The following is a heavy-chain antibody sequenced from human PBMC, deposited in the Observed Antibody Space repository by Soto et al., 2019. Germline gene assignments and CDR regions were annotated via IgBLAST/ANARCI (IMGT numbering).Heavy chain of an antibody. V-gene: IGHV3-30-3*01. D-gene: IGHD3-3*01. CDR2: ISYDGSNK. CDR3: ARDGYDFWRTYYFDY. J-gene: IGHJ4*02. CDR1: GFTFSSYA. Sequence: QVQLVESGGGVVQPGRSLRLSCAASGFTFSSYAMHWVRQAPGKGLEWVAVISYDGSNKYYADSVKGRFTISRDNSKNTRYLQMNSLRAEDTAVYYCARDGYDFWRTYYFDYWGQGTLVTVSS.